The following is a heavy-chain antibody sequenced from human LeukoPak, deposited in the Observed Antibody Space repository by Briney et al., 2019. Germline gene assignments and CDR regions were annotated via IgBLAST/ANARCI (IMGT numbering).Heavy chain of an antibody. J-gene: IGHJ4*02. CDR1: GGSFSGYY. V-gene: IGHV4-34*01. D-gene: IGHD3-10*01. CDR3: ASLHGLYYYGSGSYYNGNY. Sequence: SETLSLTCAVYGGSFSGYYWSWIRQPPGKGLEWIGEINHSGSTNYNPSLKSRVTISVDTSKNQFSLKLSSVTAADTAVYYCASLHGLYYYGSGSYYNGNYWGQGTLVTVSS. CDR2: INHSGST.